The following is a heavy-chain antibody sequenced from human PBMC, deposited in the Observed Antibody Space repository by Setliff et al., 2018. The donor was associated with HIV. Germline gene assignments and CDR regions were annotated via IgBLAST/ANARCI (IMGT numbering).Heavy chain of an antibody. CDR2: IRTKAIGGTT. Sequence: PGGSLRLSCTASGFSFGDFALNWVRQAPGKGLEWIGFIRTKAIGGTTEHAASVRGRFTISRDDSKSLAYLQMDSLKTEDTAVYYCLLYCSGTSCHLPDVWGQGTTVTVSS. J-gene: IGHJ6*02. D-gene: IGHD2-2*01. CDR3: LLYCSGTSCHLPDV. V-gene: IGHV3-49*04. CDR1: GFSFGDFA.